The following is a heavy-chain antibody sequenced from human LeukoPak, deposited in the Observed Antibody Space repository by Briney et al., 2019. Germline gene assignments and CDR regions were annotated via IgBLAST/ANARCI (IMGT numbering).Heavy chain of an antibody. D-gene: IGHD6-6*01. CDR3: AREYSSSSLGLYYYYYMDV. CDR1: GYTFTSYD. Sequence: GASVKVSCKAFGYTFTSYDINWVRQATGQGLEWMGWMNPNSGNTGYAQKFQGRVTITRNTSISTAYMELSSLRSEDTAVYYCAREYSSSSLGLYYYYYMDVWGKGTTVTVSS. V-gene: IGHV1-8*03. J-gene: IGHJ6*03. CDR2: MNPNSGNT.